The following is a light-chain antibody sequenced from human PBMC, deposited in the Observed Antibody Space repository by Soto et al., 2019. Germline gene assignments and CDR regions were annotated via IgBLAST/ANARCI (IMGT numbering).Light chain of an antibody. Sequence: QSVPTQPSSVSGAPGQAIAISCTGTSNEVVAYDYVSWYQQHPGKAPKLMIYDVSNRPSGVSNRFSGSKSGNTASLTISGLQAEDEADYYCSSYTSSSTPLYVFGTGTKVTVL. CDR2: DVS. V-gene: IGLV2-14*01. CDR1: SNEVVAYDY. CDR3: SSYTSSSTPLYV. J-gene: IGLJ1*01.